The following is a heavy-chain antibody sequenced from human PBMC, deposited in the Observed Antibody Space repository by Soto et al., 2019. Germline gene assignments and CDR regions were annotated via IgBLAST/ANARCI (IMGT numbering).Heavy chain of an antibody. V-gene: IGHV3-23*01. D-gene: IGHD3-10*01. CDR2: ISGSGGST. CDR1: GFTFSSYA. CDR3: AKDDNYYGSRSYYNYYGMDV. Sequence: GSLRLSCAASGFTFSSYAMSWVRQAPGKGLEWVSAISGSGGSTYYADSVKGRFTISRDNSKNTLYLQMNSLRAEDTAVYYCAKDDNYYGSRSYYNYYGMDVWGQGTTVTVSS. J-gene: IGHJ6*02.